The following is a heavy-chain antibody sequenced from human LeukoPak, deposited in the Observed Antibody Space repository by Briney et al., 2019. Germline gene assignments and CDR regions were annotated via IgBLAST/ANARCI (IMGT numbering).Heavy chain of an antibody. CDR2: INPKSGGT. CDR1: GYTFTGYY. CDR3: ARNLWFGESSDAFDM. D-gene: IGHD3-10*01. Sequence: ASVKVSCKASGYTFTGYYMHWVRQAPGQGLEWMGWINPKSGGTNYAQKFQGRVTMTRDTSISTAYMEMSRLRSDDTAVYYCARNLWFGESSDAFDMWGHGTMVTVSS. V-gene: IGHV1-2*02. J-gene: IGHJ3*02.